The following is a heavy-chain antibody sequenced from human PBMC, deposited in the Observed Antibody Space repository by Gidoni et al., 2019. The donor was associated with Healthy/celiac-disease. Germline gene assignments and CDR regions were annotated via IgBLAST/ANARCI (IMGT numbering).Heavy chain of an antibody. CDR2: ISSSGSTI. V-gene: IGHV3-11*01. CDR3: AELRLGELSSDWYFDL. D-gene: IGHD3-16*02. J-gene: IGHJ2*01. Sequence: QVQLVESGGGLVKPGGSLRLSCPASGFTFSDYYMSWIRQAPGKGLEWVSYISSSGSTIYYADSVKGRFTISRDNAKNSLYLQMNSLRAEDTAVYYCAELRLGELSSDWYFDLWGRGTLVTVSS. CDR1: GFTFSDYY.